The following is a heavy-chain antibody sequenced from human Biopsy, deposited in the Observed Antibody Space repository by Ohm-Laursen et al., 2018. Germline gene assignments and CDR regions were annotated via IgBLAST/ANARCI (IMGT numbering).Heavy chain of an antibody. CDR3: SRVAGGCAYYYGMDV. D-gene: IGHD6-19*01. J-gene: IGHJ6*02. Sequence: SDTLSLTCAVSGYSVTNDYYCGWIRQPPGKGLEWVGNIYYDGITYYTPPLKSRVTLSVDTSKNHFSPRLSSVTAADTAVYYCSRVAGGCAYYYGMDVWGQGTTVIVFS. CDR2: IYYDGIT. CDR1: GYSVTNDYY. V-gene: IGHV4-38-2*01.